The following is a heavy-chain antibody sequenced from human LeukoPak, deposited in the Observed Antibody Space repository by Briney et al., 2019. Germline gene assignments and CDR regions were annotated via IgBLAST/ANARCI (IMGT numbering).Heavy chain of an antibody. CDR3: ARAGDSSGYFPIDS. J-gene: IGHJ4*02. Sequence: PGGSLRLSCAASGFTFSSYWMTWVRQAPGKGLEWVSVINWNGGNPDYAASVKGRFSISRDNAKNSLFLQMNSLRAEDTAFYYCARAGDSSGYFPIDSWGQGTLVTVSS. V-gene: IGHV3-20*04. D-gene: IGHD3-22*01. CDR2: INWNGGNP. CDR1: GFTFSSYW.